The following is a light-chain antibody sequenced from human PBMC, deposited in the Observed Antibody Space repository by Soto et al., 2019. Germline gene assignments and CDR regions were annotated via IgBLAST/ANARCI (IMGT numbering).Light chain of an antibody. CDR3: QSYDSSLSGGV. CDR1: SSNIGTGYD. Sequence: QAVVTQPPSVSGAPGQRVTISCTGSSSNIGTGYDIHWYQQVPGTAPKLLIYGNNNRPSGVPDRFSGSKSGTSASLANTGLQAEDEADYYCQSYDSSLSGGVFGTGTKVTVL. J-gene: IGLJ1*01. CDR2: GNN. V-gene: IGLV1-40*01.